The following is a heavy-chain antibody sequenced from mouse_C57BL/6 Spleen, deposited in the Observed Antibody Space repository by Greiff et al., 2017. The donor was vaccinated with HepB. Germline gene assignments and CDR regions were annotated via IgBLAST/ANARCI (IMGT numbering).Heavy chain of an antibody. J-gene: IGHJ2*01. CDR2: IDPSDSYT. V-gene: IGHV1-59*01. CDR1: GYTFTSYW. CDR3: AREYGKGDYFDY. Sequence: QVHVKQPGAELVRPGTSVKLSCKASGYTFTSYWMHWVKQRPGQGLEWIGVIDPSDSYTNYNQKFKGKATLTVDTSSSTAYMELSSLTSEDSAVYYCAREYGKGDYFDYWGQGTTLTVSS. D-gene: IGHD1-1*02.